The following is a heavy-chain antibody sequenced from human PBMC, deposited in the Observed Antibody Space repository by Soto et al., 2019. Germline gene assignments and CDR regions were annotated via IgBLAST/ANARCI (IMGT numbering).Heavy chain of an antibody. CDR2: VYRGDSDT. Sequence: GESLKISCKGSGYSFTTYWIAWVRQMPGRGLEWMGIVYRGDSDTRYSPSFQGQVTISADKSISTAYLQWSSLKASDTAMYYCARGGGMGYCTSTRCYNARYCLGVWGQGTSVTVS. V-gene: IGHV5-51*01. J-gene: IGHJ6*02. D-gene: IGHD2-2*01. CDR1: GYSFTTYW. CDR3: ARGGGMGYCTSTRCYNARYCLGV.